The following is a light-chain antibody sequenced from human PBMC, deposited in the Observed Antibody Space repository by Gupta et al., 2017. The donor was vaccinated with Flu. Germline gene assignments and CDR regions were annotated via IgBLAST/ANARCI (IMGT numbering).Light chain of an antibody. CDR3: QSYDARMSSWV. V-gene: IGLV1-40*01. CDR1: SSNFGAGVD. CDR2: ANI. Sequence: QSVLTQPPSVSAAPGQGVNISCTGSSSNFGAGVDVHWYQQVPGTAPKLLIYANINRPSGVPGRFSGSKSDTSAFLAITGLQAEDEANYHCQSYDARMSSWVFGGGTKLTVL. J-gene: IGLJ3*02.